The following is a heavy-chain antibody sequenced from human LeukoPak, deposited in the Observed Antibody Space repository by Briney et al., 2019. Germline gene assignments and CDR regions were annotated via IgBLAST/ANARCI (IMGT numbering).Heavy chain of an antibody. D-gene: IGHD6-19*01. J-gene: IGHJ4*02. CDR1: GGSFSGYY. V-gene: IGHV4-34*01. CDR2: INHSGST. Sequence: SQTLSLTCAVYGGSFSGYYWSWIRQPPGKGLEWIGEINHSGSTNYNPSLKSRVTISVDTSKNQFSLKLSSVTAADTAVYYCAVELAGVDYWGQGTLVTVSS. CDR3: AVELAGVDY.